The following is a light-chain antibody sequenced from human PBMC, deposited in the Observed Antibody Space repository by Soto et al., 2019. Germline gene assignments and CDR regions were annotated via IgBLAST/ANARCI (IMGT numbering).Light chain of an antibody. CDR2: DVS. CDR1: SSDVGGYNY. CDR3: CSYAGSYTVV. J-gene: IGLJ2*01. V-gene: IGLV2-11*01. Sequence: QSVLIQPRSVSGSPGQSVTISCTGTSSDVGGYNYVSWYQQHPGKAPKLMIYDVSKRPSGVHDRFYGSKSCKTSYLTMSGLQAEDEADYYCCSYAGSYTVVFGGGTKVTVL.